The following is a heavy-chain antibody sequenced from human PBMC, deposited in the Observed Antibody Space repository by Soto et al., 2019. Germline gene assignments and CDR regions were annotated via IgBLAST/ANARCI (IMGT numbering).Heavy chain of an antibody. V-gene: IGHV1-8*02. CDR3: ARGCSGPVDH. D-gene: IGHD3-10*01. J-gene: IGHJ4*02. Sequence: GASVKVSCKAPGDSFTSFHFNWVRQATGHGLEWIGWINPHSGDTGFAQRFQGRVTMTRNTSINTAYMELRSLRSQDTAVYYCARGCSGPVDHWGQGTLVTVSS. CDR2: INPHSGDT. CDR1: GDSFTSFH.